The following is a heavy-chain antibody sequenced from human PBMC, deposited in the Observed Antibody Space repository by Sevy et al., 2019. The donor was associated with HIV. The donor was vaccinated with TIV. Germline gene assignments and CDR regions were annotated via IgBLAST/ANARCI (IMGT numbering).Heavy chain of an antibody. CDR2: INPNSGGT. D-gene: IGHD6-13*01. J-gene: IGHJ6*02. Sequence: DSVKVSCKASGYTFTGYYMHWVRQAPGQGLERMGWINPNSGGTNYAQQFQGRVTMTRDMSISTAYMELSRLRSGDTAVYYCAREGSSWTYYYGMDVWGQGTPVLVSS. CDR1: GYTFTGYY. V-gene: IGHV1-2*02. CDR3: AREGSSWTYYYGMDV.